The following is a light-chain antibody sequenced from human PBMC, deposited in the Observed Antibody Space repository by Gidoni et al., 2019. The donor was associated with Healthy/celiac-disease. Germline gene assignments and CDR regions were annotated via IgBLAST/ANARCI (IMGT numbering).Light chain of an antibody. CDR2: DDS. CDR1: NLGSNS. Sequence: SYVLTQPPSVPVAPGPTARITCGGNNLGSNSVHWYQQKPGQAPLLVVYDDSDRPSGIPERFSGSNSGNTATLTISRVEAGDESDYYCQVWDSISDHPIFGGGTKLTVL. CDR3: QVWDSISDHPI. V-gene: IGLV3-21*02. J-gene: IGLJ2*01.